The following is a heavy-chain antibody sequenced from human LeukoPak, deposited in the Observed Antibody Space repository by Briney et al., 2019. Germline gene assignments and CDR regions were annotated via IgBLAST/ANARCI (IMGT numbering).Heavy chain of an antibody. J-gene: IGHJ5*02. Sequence: GGSLRLSCAASGFTFDDYAMHWVRQAPGKGLEWVSGISWNSGSIGYADSVKGRFTISRDNAKNSLYLQMNSLRAEDTALYYCAKALSASVAGPDNWFDPWGQGTLVTVSS. CDR2: ISWNSGSI. V-gene: IGHV3-9*01. CDR3: AKALSASVAGPDNWFDP. CDR1: GFTFDDYA. D-gene: IGHD6-19*01.